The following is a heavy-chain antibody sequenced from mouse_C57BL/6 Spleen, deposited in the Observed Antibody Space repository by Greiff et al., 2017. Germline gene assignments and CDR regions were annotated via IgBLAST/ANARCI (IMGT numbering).Heavy chain of an antibody. J-gene: IGHJ2*01. CDR2: IHPNSGST. CDR3: ARYPQGIDY. V-gene: IGHV1-64*01. CDR1: GYTFTSYW. Sequence: QVQLQQPGAELVKPGASVKLSCKASGYTFTSYWMHWVKQRPGQGLEWIGMIHPNSGSTNYNEKFKSKATLTLDKASSTAYMQLSSLTSEDSAVYYCARYPQGIDYWGQGTTLTVSS.